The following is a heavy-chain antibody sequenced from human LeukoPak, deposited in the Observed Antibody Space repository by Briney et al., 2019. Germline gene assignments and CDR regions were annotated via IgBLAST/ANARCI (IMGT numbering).Heavy chain of an antibody. CDR2: INTNTGNP. J-gene: IGHJ5*02. CDR3: ASNIAVAESNWFDP. D-gene: IGHD6-19*01. CDR1: GYTFTSYA. V-gene: IGHV7-4-1*02. Sequence: ASVKVSCNASGYTFTSYAMNWVRQAPGQGLEWMGWINTNTGNPTYAQGFTGRFVFSLDTSVSTAYLQISSLKAEDTAVYYCASNIAVAESNWFDPWGQGTLVTVSS.